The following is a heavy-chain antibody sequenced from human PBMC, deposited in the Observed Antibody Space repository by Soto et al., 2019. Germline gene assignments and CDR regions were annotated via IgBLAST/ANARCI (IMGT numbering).Heavy chain of an antibody. CDR3: ARVGYTSGHYFDY. Sequence: PSETLSLTCAVYGGSFSGYYWRWIRQPPGKGLEWIGEINHSGSTNYNPSLKSRVTISVDTSKDQFSLKLTSMTAADSAVYYCARVGYTSGHYFDYWGQGTLVTVSS. CDR2: INHSGST. D-gene: IGHD5-18*01. V-gene: IGHV4-34*01. J-gene: IGHJ4*02. CDR1: GGSFSGYY.